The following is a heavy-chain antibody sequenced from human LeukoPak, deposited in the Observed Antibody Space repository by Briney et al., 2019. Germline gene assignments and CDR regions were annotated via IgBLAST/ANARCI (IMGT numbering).Heavy chain of an antibody. Sequence: PGGSLDPSWPPSGSTASSTYMSWVRQPPGKGLKRASVIYSGGSTYYADSVKGRFTISRDNSKNTLYLQMNSLRAEDTAVYYCAREGGRGIPFDYWGQGTLVTVSS. CDR1: GSTASSTY. D-gene: IGHD2-15*01. CDR3: AREGGRGIPFDY. J-gene: IGHJ4*02. V-gene: IGHV3-53*01. CDR2: IYSGGST.